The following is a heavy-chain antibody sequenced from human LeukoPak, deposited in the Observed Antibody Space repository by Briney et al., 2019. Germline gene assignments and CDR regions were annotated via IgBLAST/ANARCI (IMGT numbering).Heavy chain of an antibody. CDR3: AKDKVYDSSGYYYVSEYFQH. CDR1: GLTFSSHW. CDR2: ITNDGSST. V-gene: IGHV3-74*01. Sequence: TGGSLRLSCAASGLTFSSHWMHWVRQAPGKGLVWVSRITNDGSSTTYADSVKGRFTISRDNSKNTLYLQMNSLRAEDTAVYYCAKDKVYDSSGYYYVSEYFQHWGQGTLVTVSS. D-gene: IGHD3-22*01. J-gene: IGHJ1*01.